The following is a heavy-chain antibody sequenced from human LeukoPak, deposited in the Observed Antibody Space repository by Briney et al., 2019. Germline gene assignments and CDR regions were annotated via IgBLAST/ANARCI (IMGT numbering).Heavy chain of an antibody. CDR1: GFTFSSYW. D-gene: IGHD3-10*01. CDR2: IKQDGSEK. CDR3: ARGVSMSPGLLWFGEYWGFDY. V-gene: IGHV3-7*01. Sequence: GGSLRLSCAASGFTFSSYWMSWVRQAPGKGLEWVANIKQDGSEKYYVDSVKGRFTISRDNAKNSLYLQMNSLRAEDTAVYYCARGVSMSPGLLWFGEYWGFDYWGQGTLVTVSS. J-gene: IGHJ4*02.